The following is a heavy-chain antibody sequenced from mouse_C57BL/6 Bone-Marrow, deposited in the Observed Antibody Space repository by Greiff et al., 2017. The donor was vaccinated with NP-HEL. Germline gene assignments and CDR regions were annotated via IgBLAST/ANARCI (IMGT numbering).Heavy chain of an antibody. CDR2: IWRGGST. CDR1: VFSLTSYG. D-gene: IGHD2-3*01. V-gene: IGHV2-5*01. Sequence: VKLQESGPGLVQPSQCLSITCTVSVFSLTSYGVHWVRQSPGKGLEWLGVIWRGGSTAYYAAFISRLTIPKDNSKGQVFFKMNSLQADDTAIYYCAKIGPDGYYAMDYWGQGTSVTVSS. J-gene: IGHJ4*01. CDR3: AKIGPDGYYAMDY.